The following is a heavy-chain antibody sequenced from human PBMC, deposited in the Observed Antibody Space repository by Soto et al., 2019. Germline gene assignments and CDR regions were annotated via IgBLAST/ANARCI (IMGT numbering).Heavy chain of an antibody. D-gene: IGHD5-18*01. CDR1: GYTFTSYG. J-gene: IGHJ3*02. CDR2: ISAYNGNT. V-gene: IGHV1-18*01. CDR3: ARGVDTAMSDDAFDI. Sequence: ASVKVSCKASGYTFTSYGISWVRQAPGQGLEWMGWISAYNGNTNYAQKLQGRVTMTTDTSTSTAYMELRSLRSDDTAVYYCARGVDTAMSDDAFDIWGQGTMVTVSS.